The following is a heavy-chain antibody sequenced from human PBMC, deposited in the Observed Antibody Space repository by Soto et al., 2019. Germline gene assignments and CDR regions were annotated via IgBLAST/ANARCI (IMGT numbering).Heavy chain of an antibody. CDR1: GDSISRGGYY. J-gene: IGHJ5*02. CDR2: IYHSGST. CDR3: ARAGAGAYSLGWFDP. D-gene: IGHD2-21*01. V-gene: IGHV4-31*03. Sequence: QVQLQESGPGLVKPSQTLSLTCTVSGDSISRGGYYWNWLRQHPRKGLEWIGYIYHSGSTIYNPSLNRRVAKSVDSSKDRLSIDLSKPTAPHSTVYYCARAGAGAYSLGWFDPWGQGILVTVSS.